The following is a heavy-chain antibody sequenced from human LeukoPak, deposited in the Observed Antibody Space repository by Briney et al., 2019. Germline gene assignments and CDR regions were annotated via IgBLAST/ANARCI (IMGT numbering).Heavy chain of an antibody. CDR3: ARRQLDY. CDR1: GGSFSGYY. J-gene: IGHJ4*02. Sequence: PSETLSLTCAVYGGSFSGYYWSWIRQPPGKGLEWIGEINHSGSTNYNPSLKSRVTISVDTSKNQFTLKLSSVTAADTAVYYCARRQLDYWGQGTLVTVSS. D-gene: IGHD6-13*01. CDR2: INHSGST. V-gene: IGHV4-34*01.